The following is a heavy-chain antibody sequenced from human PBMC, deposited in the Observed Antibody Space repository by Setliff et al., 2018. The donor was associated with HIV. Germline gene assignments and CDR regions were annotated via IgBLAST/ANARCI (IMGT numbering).Heavy chain of an antibody. Sequence: SETLSLTCTVSGGSISSGSNYWSWIRQPAGKGLEWIGHIYTSGSTNYNPSLKSRVTISVDTSKNQFYLKLSSVTAADTAMYYCAAFLVSPVTTQDYWGQGTLVTVSS. CDR3: AAFLVSPVTTQDY. CDR2: IYTSGST. D-gene: IGHD4-17*01. CDR1: GGSISSGSNY. J-gene: IGHJ4*02. V-gene: IGHV4-61*09.